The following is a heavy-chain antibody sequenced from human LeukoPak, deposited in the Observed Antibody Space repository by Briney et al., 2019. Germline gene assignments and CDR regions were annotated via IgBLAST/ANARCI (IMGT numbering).Heavy chain of an antibody. Sequence: GGSLRLSCAASGFTFSSYWMHWVRQAPGKGLVWVSRINTDGSSTSYADSVKGRFTISRDNAKNSLYLQMNSLRAEDTAVYYCARVDDSSGSPRFDYWGQGTLVTVSS. CDR1: GFTFSSYW. D-gene: IGHD3-22*01. J-gene: IGHJ4*02. CDR3: ARVDDSSGSPRFDY. CDR2: INTDGSST. V-gene: IGHV3-74*01.